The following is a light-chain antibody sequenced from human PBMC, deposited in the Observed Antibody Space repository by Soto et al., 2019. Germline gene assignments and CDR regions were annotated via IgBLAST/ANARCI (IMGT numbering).Light chain of an antibody. CDR1: QGISGS. CDR3: QQVNSLPIT. Sequence: DIQMTQSPSSVSASVGDRVTITCRASQGISGSLAWYQQKPGKAPKLLIYGASTLQGGVPSRFSGSGSGTDFTLTISRLQPEDCATYYCQQVNSLPITFGQGTRLEIK. J-gene: IGKJ5*01. CDR2: GAS. V-gene: IGKV1-12*01.